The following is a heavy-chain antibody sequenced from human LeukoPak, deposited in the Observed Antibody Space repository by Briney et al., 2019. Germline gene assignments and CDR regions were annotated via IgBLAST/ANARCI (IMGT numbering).Heavy chain of an antibody. CDR1: GFTFGDYA. V-gene: IGHV3-49*03. CDR3: TRGVEYYYDSSGYYDY. CDR2: IRSKAYGGTT. D-gene: IGHD3-22*01. Sequence: PGGSLRLSCTASGFTFGDYAMSWFRQAPGKGLEWVGFIRSKAYGGTTEYAASVKGRFTISRDDSKSIAYLQMNSLKTENTAVYYCTRGVEYYYDSSGYYDYWGQGTLVTVSS. J-gene: IGHJ4*02.